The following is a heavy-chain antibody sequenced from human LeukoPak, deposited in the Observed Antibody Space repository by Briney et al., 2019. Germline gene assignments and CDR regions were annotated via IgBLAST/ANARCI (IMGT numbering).Heavy chain of an antibody. CDR1: GGSISSYY. Sequence: SESLSLTCTVSGGSISSYYWSWIRQPPGKGLEWIGYIYYSGSTNYNPSLKSRVTISVDTSKNQFSLKLSSVTAADTAVYYCARGGRAGYNQAAGAFDIWGQGTMVTVSS. V-gene: IGHV4-59*01. CDR2: IYYSGST. D-gene: IGHD5-24*01. CDR3: ARGGRAGYNQAAGAFDI. J-gene: IGHJ3*02.